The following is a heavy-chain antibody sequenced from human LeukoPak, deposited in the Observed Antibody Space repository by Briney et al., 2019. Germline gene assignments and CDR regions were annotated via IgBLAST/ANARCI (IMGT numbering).Heavy chain of an antibody. CDR2: ISGSGGST. J-gene: IGHJ4*02. CDR3: AKDPAIVVVVAAHFDY. CDR1: GFTFSSYA. Sequence: GGSLRLSCAASGFTFSSYAMSWVRQAPGKGLEWVSAISGSGGSTYYADSVKGRFTISRDNSKNTVYLQVNSLRAEATAVYYCAKDPAIVVVVAAHFDYWGQGTLVTVSS. V-gene: IGHV3-23*01. D-gene: IGHD2-15*01.